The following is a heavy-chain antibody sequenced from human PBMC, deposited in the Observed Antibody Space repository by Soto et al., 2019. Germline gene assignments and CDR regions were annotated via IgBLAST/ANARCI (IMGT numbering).Heavy chain of an antibody. CDR2: ISAYNGNT. V-gene: IGHV1-18*01. J-gene: IGHJ5*02. CDR1: CSTFTRYG. D-gene: IGHD2-15*01. CDR3: ARGSVVAVNWFDP. Sequence: ASEEISCKTSCSTFTRYGISFGRQAPGQGLEWMGWISAYNGNTNYAQKLQGRVTMTTDTSTSTAYMELRSLRSDDTAVYYCARGSVVAVNWFDPWGQGTLVTVSS.